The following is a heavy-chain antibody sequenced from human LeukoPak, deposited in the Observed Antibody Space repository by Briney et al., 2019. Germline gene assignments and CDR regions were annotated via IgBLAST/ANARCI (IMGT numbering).Heavy chain of an antibody. CDR1: GFTVSNYW. V-gene: IGHV3-74*01. D-gene: IGHD2-15*01. CDR2: IYGDGSST. J-gene: IGHJ5*02. CDR3: VRGGSCSGAICTTWVDP. Sequence: GGSLTLSCAPSGFTVSNYWLDWVRQAPGKGLVWVSQIYGDGSSTDYADSVKGRFTISRDNAKNTLYLQMNSLRVEDTAVYYCVRGGSCSGAICTTWVDPWGQGTLVTVSS.